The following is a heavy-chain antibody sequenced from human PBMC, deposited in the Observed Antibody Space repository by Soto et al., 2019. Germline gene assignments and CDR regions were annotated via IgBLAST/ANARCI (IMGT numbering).Heavy chain of an antibody. CDR1: GFTFSSYA. Sequence: GGSLRLSCAASGFTFSSYAMHWVRQAPGKGLEYVSAISSNGGSTYYADSVKGRFTISRDNSKNTLYLQMGSLRAEDMAVYYCARANKDIVVVPAAPPTNYYHYGMDVWGQGTTVTVSS. J-gene: IGHJ6*02. CDR2: ISSNGGST. CDR3: ARANKDIVVVPAAPPTNYYHYGMDV. D-gene: IGHD2-2*01. V-gene: IGHV3-64*02.